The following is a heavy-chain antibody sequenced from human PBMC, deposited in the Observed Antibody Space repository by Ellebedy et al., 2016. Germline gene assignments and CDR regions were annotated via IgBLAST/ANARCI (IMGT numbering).Heavy chain of an antibody. CDR3: ARDQGHMDV. CDR2: ISAYNGNT. J-gene: IGHJ6*03. V-gene: IGHV1-18*01. CDR1: GYTFTSYG. Sequence: ASVKVSXXASGYTFTSYGISWVRQAPGQGLEWMGWISAYNGNTNYAQKLQGRVTMTTDTSTSIVYMELRSLRSDDTAVYYCARDQGHMDVWGKGTTVTVSS.